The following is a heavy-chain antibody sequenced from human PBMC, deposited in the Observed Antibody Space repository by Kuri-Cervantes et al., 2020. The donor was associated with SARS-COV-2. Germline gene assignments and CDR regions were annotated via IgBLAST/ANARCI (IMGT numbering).Heavy chain of an antibody. CDR1: GFTFSSYA. D-gene: IGHD4-23*01. CDR3: ARGAHDYGGNSRAGYFDY. J-gene: IGHJ4*02. V-gene: IGHV3-23*01. Sequence: GESLKISCAASGFTFSSYAMSWVRQAPGKGLEWVSAISGSGGSIYYADSVKGRFTISRDNAKNSLYLQMNSLRDEDTAVYYCARGAHDYGGNSRAGYFDYWGQGTLVTVSS. CDR2: ISGSGGSI.